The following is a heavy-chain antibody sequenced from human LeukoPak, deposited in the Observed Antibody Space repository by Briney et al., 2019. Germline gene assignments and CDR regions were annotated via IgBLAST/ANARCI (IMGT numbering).Heavy chain of an antibody. D-gene: IGHD2-15*01. CDR1: GGSVSSGSYY. CDR3: ARDSTPSGGREGAAFDI. Sequence: PSETLSLTCTVSGGSVSSGSYYWSWIRQPPGKGLEWIGDIYYSGGTNYNPSLKSRVTISVDTSKNQFSLKLSSVTAADTAVYYCARDSTPSGGREGAAFDIWGQGTMVTVSS. V-gene: IGHV4-61*01. CDR2: IYYSGGT. J-gene: IGHJ3*02.